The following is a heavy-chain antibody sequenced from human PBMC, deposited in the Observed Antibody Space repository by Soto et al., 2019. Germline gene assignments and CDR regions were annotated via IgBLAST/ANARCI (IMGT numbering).Heavy chain of an antibody. J-gene: IGHJ4*02. V-gene: IGHV3-53*04. Sequence: EVQLVESGGGLVQPGGSLRLSCAASGFTVSSNYMSWVRQAPGKGLEWVSVIYSGGSTYYADSVKGRFTISRHNSKNTLYLQMNSLRAEDAAVYYWAREIYCSGGSCYTGPGFDYWGQGTLVTVSS. CDR1: GFTVSSNY. CDR3: AREIYCSGGSCYTGPGFDY. D-gene: IGHD2-15*01. CDR2: IYSGGST.